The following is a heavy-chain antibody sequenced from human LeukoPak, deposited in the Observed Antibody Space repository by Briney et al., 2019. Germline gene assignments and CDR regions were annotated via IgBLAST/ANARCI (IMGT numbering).Heavy chain of an antibody. CDR3: ARVLRRLTYYYDSSGYSYYFDY. Sequence: ASVKVSCKASGYTFTGYYMHWVRQAPGQGLEWMGWVNPNSGGTNYAQKFQGRVTMTRDTSISTACMELSRLRSDDTAVYYCARVLRRLTYYYDSSGYSYYFDYWGQGTLVTVSS. D-gene: IGHD3-22*01. CDR2: VNPNSGGT. V-gene: IGHV1-2*02. CDR1: GYTFTGYY. J-gene: IGHJ4*02.